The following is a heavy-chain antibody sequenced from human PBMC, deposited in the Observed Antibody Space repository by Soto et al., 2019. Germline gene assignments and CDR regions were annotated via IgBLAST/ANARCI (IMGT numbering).Heavy chain of an antibody. J-gene: IGHJ5*02. V-gene: IGHV3-11*05. CDR3: ARDPVAHFDSSPYLNWLDP. Sequence: GGSLRLSCAASGFIFGDYYMSWIRQAPGKGLEWVSYISSSSIYTNYADSVKGHFTISRDNAKNSLYLQMNSLRAEDTAVYYCARDPVAHFDSSPYLNWLDPWGQGTLVTVSS. D-gene: IGHD3-22*01. CDR2: ISSSSIYT. CDR1: GFIFGDYY.